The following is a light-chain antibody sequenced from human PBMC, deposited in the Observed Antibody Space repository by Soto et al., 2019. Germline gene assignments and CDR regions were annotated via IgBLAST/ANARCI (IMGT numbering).Light chain of an antibody. CDR1: SSDVGGYNY. CDR2: EVS. CDR3: SSYTSSSTPLYV. V-gene: IGLV2-14*01. Sequence: QSVLTQPASVSGSPGQSITISCTGTSSDVGGYNYVSWYQQHPGKAPKLMIYEVSNRPSGVSNRFSGSKSGNTAPLTISGLQAEDEADYYCSSYTSSSTPLYVFGTGTKVTV. J-gene: IGLJ1*01.